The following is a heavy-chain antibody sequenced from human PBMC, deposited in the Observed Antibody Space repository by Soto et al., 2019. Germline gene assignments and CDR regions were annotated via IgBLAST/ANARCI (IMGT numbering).Heavy chain of an antibody. CDR2: VIPILGIA. CDR3: ASWEEMATIVV. V-gene: IGHV1-69*02. J-gene: IGHJ4*02. D-gene: IGHD5-12*01. Sequence: QVQLVQSGAEVKKPGSSVKVSCKASGGTFSSYTISWVRQAPGQGLEWMGRVIPILGIANYAQKFQGRVTITAEKSTSTAYMELSSLRSEDTAVYYCASWEEMATIVVWGQGTLVTVSS. CDR1: GGTFSSYT.